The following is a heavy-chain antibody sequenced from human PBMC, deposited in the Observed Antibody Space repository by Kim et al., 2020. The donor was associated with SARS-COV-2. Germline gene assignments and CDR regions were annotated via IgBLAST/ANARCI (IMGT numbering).Heavy chain of an antibody. V-gene: IGHV4-39*07. D-gene: IGHD3-22*01. CDR3: AREGNSSDGYNSNAFDI. Sequence: SETLSLTCTVSGGSISSSSYYWGWIRQPPGKGLEWIGSIYYSGSTYYNPSLKSRVTISVDTSKNQFSLKLSSVTAADTAVYYCAREGNSSDGYNSNAFDIWGQGTMVTVSS. CDR2: IYYSGST. J-gene: IGHJ3*02. CDR1: GGSISSSSYY.